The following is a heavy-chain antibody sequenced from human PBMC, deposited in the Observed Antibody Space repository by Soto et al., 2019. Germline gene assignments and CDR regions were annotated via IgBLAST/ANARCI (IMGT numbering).Heavy chain of an antibody. CDR3: ARDGYDSSGYYYHYFDY. J-gene: IGHJ4*02. D-gene: IGHD3-22*01. V-gene: IGHV1-46*01. CDR2: INPSGGST. Sequence: ASVKVSCKASGYTFTSYYMHWVRQAPGQGLEWMGIINPSGGSTSYAQKFQGRVTMTRDTSTSTVYMELSSLRSEDTAAYYCARDGYDSSGYYYHYFDYWGQGTLVTVSS. CDR1: GYTFTSYY.